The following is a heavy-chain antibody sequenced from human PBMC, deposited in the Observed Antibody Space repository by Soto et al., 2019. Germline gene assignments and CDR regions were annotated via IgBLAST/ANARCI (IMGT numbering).Heavy chain of an antibody. CDR1: GYTFTSYG. V-gene: IGHV1-18*04. D-gene: IGHD2-2*01. CDR3: ARSTKVPAAPLWFDP. CDR2: ISAYNGNT. Sequence: ASVKVSCKASGYTFTSYGISWVRQAPGQGLEWMGWISAYNGNTNYAQKPQGRVTMTTDTSTSTAYMALRSLRSDDTAVYYCARSTKVPAAPLWFDPWGQGTLVTVS. J-gene: IGHJ5*02.